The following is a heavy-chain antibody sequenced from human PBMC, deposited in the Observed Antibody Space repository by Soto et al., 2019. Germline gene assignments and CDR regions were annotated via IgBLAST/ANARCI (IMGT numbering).Heavy chain of an antibody. Sequence: GGSLRVSCAAAGFTFSAYSVNWVRQAPGKGLVWVSPISKDRTTTPYADSVKGRFTISRDNAKNTLYLQMHSLRAEDTALYFCVRDRGYPDSFDVWGRGTMVTVSS. CDR2: ISKDRTTT. CDR3: VRDRGYPDSFDV. CDR1: GFTFSAYS. V-gene: IGHV3-74*01. D-gene: IGHD1-1*01. J-gene: IGHJ3*01.